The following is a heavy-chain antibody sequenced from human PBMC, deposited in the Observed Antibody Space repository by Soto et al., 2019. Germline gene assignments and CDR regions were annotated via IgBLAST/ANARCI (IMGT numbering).Heavy chain of an antibody. CDR1: GGSFSGYY. J-gene: IGHJ6*02. Sequence: PSETLSLTCAVYGGSFSGYYWSWIRQPPGKGLEWIGEINHSGSTNYNPSLKSRVTISVDTSKNQFSLKLSSVTAADTAVYYCARVAAAGKYYYYYYGMDVWGQGTTVTVS. CDR3: ARVAAAGKYYYYYYGMDV. V-gene: IGHV4-34*01. D-gene: IGHD6-13*01. CDR2: INHSGST.